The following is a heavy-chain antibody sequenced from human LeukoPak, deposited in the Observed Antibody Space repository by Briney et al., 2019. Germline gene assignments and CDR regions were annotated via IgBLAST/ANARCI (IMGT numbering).Heavy chain of an antibody. CDR3: ARDGYYDSSGFF. D-gene: IGHD3-22*01. CDR1: GFIFSSYW. Sequence: PGGSLRLSCAASGFIFSSYWMHWVRQAPGKGLVWVSRIKSDGSSTSYADSVKGRFTISRDNAKNSLYLQMDSLRAEDTAVYYCARDGYYDSSGFFWGQGTLVTVSS. V-gene: IGHV3-74*01. CDR2: IKSDGSST. J-gene: IGHJ4*02.